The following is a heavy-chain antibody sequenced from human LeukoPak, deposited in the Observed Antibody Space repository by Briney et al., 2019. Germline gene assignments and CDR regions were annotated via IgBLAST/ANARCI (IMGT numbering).Heavy chain of an antibody. CDR1: GFTFSSYW. D-gene: IGHD5-18*01. J-gene: IGHJ4*02. CDR3: AREEGYSYGQTGYFDY. V-gene: IGHV3-7*03. CDR2: IKQDGSEK. Sequence: GGSLRLSCAASGFTFSSYWMSWVRQAPGKGLERVANIKQDGSEKYYVDSVKGRFTISRDNAKNSLYLQMNSLRAEDTAVYYCAREEGYSYGQTGYFDYWGQGTLVTVSS.